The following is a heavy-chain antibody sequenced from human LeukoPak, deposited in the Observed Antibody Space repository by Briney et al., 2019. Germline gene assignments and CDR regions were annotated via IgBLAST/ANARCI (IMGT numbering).Heavy chain of an antibody. V-gene: IGHV1-18*01. D-gene: IGHD1-26*01. CDR1: GYAFTDYG. CDR3: ARDDASIVGTTPLNY. CDR2: ISSYNGNT. J-gene: IGHJ4*02. Sequence: ASVTVSFKASGYAFTDYGFSGVRQAPGQGLEWMGWISSYNGNTNYAQNLQGRVTMTTDTSTSTAYMELRSLRSDDTAVYYCARDDASIVGTTPLNYWGQGTLVTVSS.